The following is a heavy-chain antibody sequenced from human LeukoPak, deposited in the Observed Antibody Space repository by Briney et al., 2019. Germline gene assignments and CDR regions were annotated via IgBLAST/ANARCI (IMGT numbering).Heavy chain of an antibody. Sequence: ASVKVSCKASGYTFTGYYMHWVRQAPGQGLEWMGWINPNSGGTNYAQKFQGWVTMTRDTSISTAYMELSRLRSDDTAVYYCARDPYSSSWPSYNWFDPWGQGTLVTVSS. CDR1: GYTFTGYY. CDR2: INPNSGGT. V-gene: IGHV1-2*04. J-gene: IGHJ5*02. D-gene: IGHD6-13*01. CDR3: ARDPYSSSWPSYNWFDP.